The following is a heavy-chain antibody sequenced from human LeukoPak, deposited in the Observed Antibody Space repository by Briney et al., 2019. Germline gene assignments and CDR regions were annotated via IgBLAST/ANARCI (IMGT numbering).Heavy chain of an antibody. V-gene: IGHV1-46*01. CDR3: ARDVSSGWYVFDY. CDR2: INPSGGST. J-gene: IGHJ4*02. CDR1: GFTYTRHY. D-gene: IGHD6-19*01. Sequence: ASVKVSCKASGFTYTRHYMHWVRQAPGQGLEWMGIINPSGGSTSYAQKFQGRVTMTRDTSKNTVYMELSRLIAEDTAVYYCARDVSSGWYVFDYWGQGTLVTVSS.